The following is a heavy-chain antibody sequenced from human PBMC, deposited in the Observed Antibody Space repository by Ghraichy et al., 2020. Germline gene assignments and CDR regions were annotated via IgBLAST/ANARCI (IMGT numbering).Heavy chain of an antibody. CDR2: IKYDGSAE. J-gene: IGHJ4*02. CDR1: GFAYNSYW. D-gene: IGHD2-21*02. Sequence: CAASGFAYNSYWMNWVRQAPGKGLEWVAYIKYDGSAEYYVDSVKGRFAISRDNAKNSLFLQMNSLRAEDTAVYYCARGWGRFDYWGQGTLVTVSS. CDR3: ARGWGRFDY. V-gene: IGHV3-7*01.